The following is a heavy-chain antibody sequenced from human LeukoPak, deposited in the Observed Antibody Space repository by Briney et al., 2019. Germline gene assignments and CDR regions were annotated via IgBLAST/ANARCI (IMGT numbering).Heavy chain of an antibody. Sequence: PGGSLRLSCVVSGFTLSSDWMSWVRQAPGKGLEWVANIKKDGSEKYYVESVKGRFTISRDNAKNSLYLQMNSLRAEDTAVYYCARGRYSRRSGGYYFDIWGQGTLVTVSS. CDR2: IKKDGSEK. CDR3: ARGRYSRRSGGYYFDI. D-gene: IGHD6-13*01. V-gene: IGHV3-7*01. J-gene: IGHJ4*02. CDR1: GFTLSSDW.